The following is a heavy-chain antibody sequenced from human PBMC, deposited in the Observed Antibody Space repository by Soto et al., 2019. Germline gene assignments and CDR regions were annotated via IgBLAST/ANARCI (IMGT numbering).Heavy chain of an antibody. CDR3: ARHNLVWYFDL. CDR2: IYYSGNT. Sequence: QLQLQESGPGLVKPSETLSLTCTVSGGSISSSTYYWGWIRQPPGKGLEWIGSIYYSGNTYYNPSLKRLVTIAVDTSGNNFSLKLSSVTAADTAVYFCARHNLVWYFDLWGRGTLVTVSS. V-gene: IGHV4-39*01. CDR1: GGSISSSTYY. J-gene: IGHJ2*01.